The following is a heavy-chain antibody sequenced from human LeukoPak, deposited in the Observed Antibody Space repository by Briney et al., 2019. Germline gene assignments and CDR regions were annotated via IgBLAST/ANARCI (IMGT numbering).Heavy chain of an antibody. CDR2: IHYSGST. Sequence: SETLSLTCTVSGGSISSSGYFWGWIRPPPGKGLKRIGNIHYSGSTYYNPSLKSRVTISVDTSKNQFSLKLTSVTAADTAMYYCATRYCPYSGCNFFPHYWGEGTLVTVSS. CDR1: GGSISSSGYF. D-gene: IGHD5-12*01. CDR3: ATRYCPYSGCNFFPHY. V-gene: IGHV4-39*01. J-gene: IGHJ4*02.